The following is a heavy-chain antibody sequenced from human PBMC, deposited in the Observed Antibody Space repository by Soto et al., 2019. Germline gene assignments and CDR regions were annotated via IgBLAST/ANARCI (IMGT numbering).Heavy chain of an antibody. V-gene: IGHV3-48*03. CDR3: ATSYDSGFDP. Sequence: GGSLRLSCAASGFTFRNYEMNWVRQAPGKGLEWVSYISAGDTIYYADSVKGRFTISRDNAKDSLYLQLDSLRSDDTAKYYCATSYDSGFDPWGQGTLVTAPQ. CDR1: GFTFRNYE. CDR2: ISAGDTI. D-gene: IGHD3-3*01. J-gene: IGHJ5*02.